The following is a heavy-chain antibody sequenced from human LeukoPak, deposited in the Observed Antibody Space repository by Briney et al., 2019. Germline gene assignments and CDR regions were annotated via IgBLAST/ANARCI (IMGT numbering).Heavy chain of an antibody. V-gene: IGHV4-59*01. J-gene: IGHJ4*02. D-gene: IGHD6-19*01. Sequence: SETLSLTCTVSGGSISSYYWSWIRQPPGKGLEGIGYIYYSGSTNYNPSLKSRATISVDTSKHQFSLKLSSVTAADTAVYYCARGQTVAGTPIYDYWGQGTLVTVSS. CDR1: GGSISSYY. CDR3: ARGQTVAGTPIYDY. CDR2: IYYSGST.